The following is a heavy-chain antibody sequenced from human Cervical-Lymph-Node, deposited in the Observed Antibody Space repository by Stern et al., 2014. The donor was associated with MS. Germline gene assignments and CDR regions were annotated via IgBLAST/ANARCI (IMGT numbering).Heavy chain of an antibody. D-gene: IGHD6-19*01. CDR1: GGTFSNYA. CDR3: ARVQWPLLRFDN. CDR2: ILPILGVT. J-gene: IGHJ4*02. Sequence: QVQLVQSGAEVKKPGSSVKISCKASGGTFSNYAINWVRQAPGQGLEWMGRILPILGVTNYAQNFQGRVTITADKSTNTAYMELTSLKSDDTAVYYCARVQWPLLRFDNWGQGTLVTVSS. V-gene: IGHV1-69*04.